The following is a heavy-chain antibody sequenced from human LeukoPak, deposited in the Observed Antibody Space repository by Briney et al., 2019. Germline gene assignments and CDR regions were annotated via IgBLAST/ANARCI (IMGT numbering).Heavy chain of an antibody. CDR3: ARVYSSSSGKNAFDI. CDR1: GFTFSSYS. CDR2: ISSSSSYI. Sequence: GSLRLSCAASGFTFSSYSMNWVRQAPGKGLEWVSSISSSSSYIYYADSVKGRFTISRDNAKDSLYLQMNSLRAEDTAVYYCARVYSSSSGKNAFDIWGQGTVVIVSS. V-gene: IGHV3-21*01. J-gene: IGHJ3*02. D-gene: IGHD6-6*01.